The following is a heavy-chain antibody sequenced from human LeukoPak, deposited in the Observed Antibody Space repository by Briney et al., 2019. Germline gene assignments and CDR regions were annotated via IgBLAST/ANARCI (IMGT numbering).Heavy chain of an antibody. Sequence: SQTLSLTCAISGDSVSSKSATWNWIRQSPSRGLEWLGRTYYVSKWFSDYAVSVKNRITITPDTTNNQFSLQLNSVAPEDTAVYYCARVNVVRGVIGDWGPGTLVTVAS. CDR1: GDSVSSKSAT. V-gene: IGHV6-1*01. CDR3: ARVNVVRGVIGD. D-gene: IGHD3-10*01. J-gene: IGHJ4*02. CDR2: TYYVSKWFS.